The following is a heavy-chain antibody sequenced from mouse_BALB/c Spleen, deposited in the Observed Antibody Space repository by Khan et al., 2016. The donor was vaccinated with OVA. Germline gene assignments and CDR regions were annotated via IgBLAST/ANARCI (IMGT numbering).Heavy chain of an antibody. Sequence: VQLKESGPGLVKPSLSLSLTCTVTGYSITSEYAWNWIRQLPGNKLEWMGYIDYSGNTRFNPSLKSRTSITRDTFKNQFFLQLNSVTAEDTATYYCARKDYYDYDPFPYWGQGTLVTVSA. D-gene: IGHD2-4*01. CDR2: IDYSGNT. J-gene: IGHJ3*01. CDR1: GYSITSEYA. CDR3: ARKDYYDYDPFPY. V-gene: IGHV3-2*02.